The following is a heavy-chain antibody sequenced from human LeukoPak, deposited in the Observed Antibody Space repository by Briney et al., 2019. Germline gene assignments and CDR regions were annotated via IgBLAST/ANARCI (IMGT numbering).Heavy chain of an antibody. CDR2: ISSGSSSI. D-gene: IGHD3-9*01. CDR3: ARGRATGRSGGDY. CDR1: GGSISSYY. J-gene: IGHJ4*02. Sequence: ETLSLTCTVSGGSISSYYWSWVRQAPGKGLEWVSYISSGSSSIYYADSVKGRFTISRDNAENSLYLQMNSLRDEDTAVYYCARGRATGRSGGDYWGQGTLVTVSS. V-gene: IGHV3-48*02.